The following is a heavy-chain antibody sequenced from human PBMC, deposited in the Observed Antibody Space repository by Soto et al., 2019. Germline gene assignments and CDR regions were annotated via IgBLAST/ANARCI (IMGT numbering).Heavy chain of an antibody. CDR2: VLHTGSA. J-gene: IGHJ4*02. CDR1: VYSISNGYF. V-gene: IGHV4-38-2*02. D-gene: IGHD4-4*01. Sequence: SETLSLTCSFSVYSISNGYFWAWIRQPPGKGLEWIGNVLHTGSARYNPSLRSRVTISVDTSKNQFSLNLGSVTAADTAVYYCGRHDYNNYGGPGYWGERTLLKVSS. CDR3: GRHDYNNYGGPGY.